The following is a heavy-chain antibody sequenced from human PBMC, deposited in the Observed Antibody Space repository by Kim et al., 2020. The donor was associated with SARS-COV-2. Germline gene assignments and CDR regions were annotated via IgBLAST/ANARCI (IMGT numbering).Heavy chain of an antibody. CDR2: DGSGK. Sequence: DGSGKYYVDPAKGRVHISRDNAKNSLYLEMNSLRDEGTAVYYCAIANNFNYWGQGPLVTVS. V-gene: IGHV3-7*03. D-gene: IGHD7-27*01. CDR3: AIANNFNY. J-gene: IGHJ4*02.